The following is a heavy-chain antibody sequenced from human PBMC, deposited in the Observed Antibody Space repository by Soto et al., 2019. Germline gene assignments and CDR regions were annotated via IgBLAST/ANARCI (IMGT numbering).Heavy chain of an antibody. V-gene: IGHV3-7*03. CDR1: GFTFSSSW. CDR3: VRGQTRITIFGVVIIEVDY. D-gene: IGHD3-3*01. CDR2: IKCDGSEK. Sequence: PGGSLRLSCAASGFTFSSSWMHWVCQAPEKGLEWVADIKCDGSEKYYVDSVKGRLTISRDNAKNSLYLQVNSLRAEDMTVYYCVRGQTRITIFGVVIIEVDYWGQGTLVTVSS. J-gene: IGHJ4*02.